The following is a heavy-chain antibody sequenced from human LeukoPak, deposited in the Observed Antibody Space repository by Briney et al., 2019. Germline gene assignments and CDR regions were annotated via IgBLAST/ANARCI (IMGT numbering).Heavy chain of an antibody. CDR3: ARDYGERGFDY. J-gene: IGHJ4*02. V-gene: IGHV4-38-2*02. CDR2: IYHSGST. D-gene: IGHD4-17*01. Sequence: PSETLSLTCAVSGYSISSGYYWGWIRQPPGKGLEWIGSIYHSGSTYYNPSLKSRVTISVDTSKNQFSLKLSSVTAADTAVYYCARDYGERGFDYWGQGTLVTVSS. CDR1: GYSISSGYY.